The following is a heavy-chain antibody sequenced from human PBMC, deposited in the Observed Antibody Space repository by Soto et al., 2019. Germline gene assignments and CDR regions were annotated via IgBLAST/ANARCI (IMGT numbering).Heavy chain of an antibody. V-gene: IGHV1-69*12. J-gene: IGHJ6*02. Sequence: QVHLEQSGAEVRKPGSSVKVSCKASGGTFSNSAISWVRQAPGQGLEWMGGIMPIFRTPDYAQKFQGRVTITADESTSTAYMELSGLRSDDTAVYYCAIDKDRLQLAGNYHYILDVWGQGTTVTVSS. CDR1: GGTFSNSA. CDR3: AIDKDRLQLAGNYHYILDV. CDR2: IMPIFRTP. D-gene: IGHD1-7*01.